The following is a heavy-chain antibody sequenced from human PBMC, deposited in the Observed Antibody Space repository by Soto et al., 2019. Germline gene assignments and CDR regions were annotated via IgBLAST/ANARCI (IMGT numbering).Heavy chain of an antibody. CDR3: ARVKGGTPNWFGP. CDR1: SGSINSTNW. J-gene: IGHJ5*02. V-gene: IGHV4-4*02. Sequence: SETLSLTCAVSSGSINSTNWWGWVRQPPGKGLEWIGEIYHSGTTNYNPSLKSRVTISVDRPKNQFSLKLTSVTAADTAVYYCARVKGGTPNWFGPWGQGTLVTVSS. CDR2: IYHSGTT.